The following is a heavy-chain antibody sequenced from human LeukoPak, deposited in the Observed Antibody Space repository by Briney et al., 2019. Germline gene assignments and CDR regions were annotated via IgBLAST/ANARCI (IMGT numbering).Heavy chain of an antibody. CDR1: GGSISSYY. CDR2: IYTSGST. J-gene: IGHJ4*02. V-gene: IGHV4-4*07. Sequence: SETLSLTCTVSGGSISSYYWSWIRQPAGKGLEWIGRIYTSGSTNYNPSLKSRVTMSVDTSKNQFSLKLSSVTATDTAVYYCAGFEMWYLDDYWGQGTLVTVSS. CDR3: AGFEMWYLDDY. D-gene: IGHD2-15*01.